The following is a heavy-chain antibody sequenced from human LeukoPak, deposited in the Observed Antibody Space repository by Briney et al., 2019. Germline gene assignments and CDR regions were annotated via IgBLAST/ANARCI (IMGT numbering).Heavy chain of an antibody. CDR2: IKEDGSDK. Sequence: GGSLRLSCIASGFTFAHYWMSWVRQAPGKGLEWVASIKEDGSDKYYVDSVKGRFTISRDNTKNSLCVQMNSLRAEDTAVYYCARLKDAVTIFDCWGQGILVTVSS. D-gene: IGHD4-17*01. J-gene: IGHJ5*01. CDR3: ARLKDAVTIFDC. CDR1: GFTFAHYW. V-gene: IGHV3-7*01.